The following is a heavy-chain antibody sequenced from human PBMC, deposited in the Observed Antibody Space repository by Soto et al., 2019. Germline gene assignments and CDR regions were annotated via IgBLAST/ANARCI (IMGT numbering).Heavy chain of an antibody. CDR1: GGSISSYY. CDR3: ARDVWYCSSTSCYTRYYYYYGMDV. D-gene: IGHD2-2*02. J-gene: IGHJ6*02. Sequence: QVQLQESGPGLVKPSETLSLTCTVSGGSISSYYWSWIRQPAGKGLEWIGRIYTSGCTNYNPSLKSRVTMSVDTSKNQFSLKLSSVTAADTAVYYCARDVWYCSSTSCYTRYYYYYGMDVWGQGTTVTVSS. CDR2: IYTSGCT. V-gene: IGHV4-4*07.